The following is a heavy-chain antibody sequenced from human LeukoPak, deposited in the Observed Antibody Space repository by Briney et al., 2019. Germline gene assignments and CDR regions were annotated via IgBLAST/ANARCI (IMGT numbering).Heavy chain of an antibody. D-gene: IGHD6-19*01. CDR2: ISGSSTYI. CDR3: ARDHSAVGN. V-gene: IGHV3-21*01. CDR1: GLNFSNYS. J-gene: IGHJ4*02. Sequence: GGSLRLSCAASGLNFSNYSMNWVRQAPGKGLEWVSSISGSSTYIYYADSVKGRFTISRDNAKNSLYLQMNSLRAEDTAVYYCARDHSAVGNWGQGTLVTVSS.